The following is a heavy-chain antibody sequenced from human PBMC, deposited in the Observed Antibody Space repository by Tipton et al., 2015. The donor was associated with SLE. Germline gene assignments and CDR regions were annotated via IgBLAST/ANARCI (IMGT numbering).Heavy chain of an antibody. CDR1: GGSISSYY. CDR3: ARGAAAVDFDY. V-gene: IGHV4-59*10. D-gene: IGHD6-13*01. Sequence: TLSLTCAVYGGSISSYYWSWIRQPAGKGLEWIGRIYTSGSTNYNPSLKSRVTMSVDTSKNQFSLKLSSVTAADTAVYYCARGAAAVDFDYWGQGTLGTVSS. CDR2: IYTSGST. J-gene: IGHJ4*02.